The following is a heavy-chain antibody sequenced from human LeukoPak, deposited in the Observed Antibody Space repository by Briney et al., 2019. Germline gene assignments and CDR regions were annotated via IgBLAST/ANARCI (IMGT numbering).Heavy chain of an antibody. Sequence: SETLSLTCTVSGGSISSGSYYWSWIRQPAGKGLEWIGRIYTSGSTNYNPSLKSRVTISVDTSKNQFSLKLSSVTAADTAVYYCARIYDFWSPGDIWGQGTMVIVSS. J-gene: IGHJ3*02. CDR2: IYTSGST. CDR1: GGSISSGSYY. D-gene: IGHD3-3*01. CDR3: ARIYDFWSPGDI. V-gene: IGHV4-61*02.